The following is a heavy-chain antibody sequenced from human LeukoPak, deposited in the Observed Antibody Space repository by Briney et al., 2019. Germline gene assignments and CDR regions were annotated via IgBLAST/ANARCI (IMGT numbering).Heavy chain of an antibody. D-gene: IGHD3-10*01. J-gene: IGHJ4*02. V-gene: IGHV1-18*01. CDR2: TSADSGNT. CDR1: GYTFISYG. Sequence: ASVKVSCKASGYTFISYGISWVRQAPGQGLEWMGWTSADSGNTNYAQELQDRVTMTTDTSTNTAYMELRSLRSDDTAVYCCARGARYGSGSFADYWGQGTLVTVSA. CDR3: ARGARYGSGSFADY.